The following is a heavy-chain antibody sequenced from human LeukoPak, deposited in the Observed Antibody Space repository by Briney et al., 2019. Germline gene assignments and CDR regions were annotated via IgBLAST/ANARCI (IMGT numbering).Heavy chain of an antibody. CDR1: GFTFSGSA. Sequence: GGSLRLSCAASGFTFSGSAMHWVRQASGKGLEWVGRIRSKANSYATAYAASVKGRFTISRDDSKNTAYLQMNSLKTEDTAVYYCTRAIAVAGLRVAFDIWGQGTMVTVSS. V-gene: IGHV3-73*01. CDR3: TRAIAVAGLRVAFDI. D-gene: IGHD6-19*01. CDR2: IRSKANSYAT. J-gene: IGHJ3*02.